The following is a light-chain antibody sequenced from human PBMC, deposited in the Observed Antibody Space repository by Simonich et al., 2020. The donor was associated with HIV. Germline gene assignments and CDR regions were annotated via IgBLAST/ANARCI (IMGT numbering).Light chain of an antibody. V-gene: IGKV4-1*01. Sequence: DIVMTQSPDSLAVSLGERATINCKSSQSVLYSSNNKNYLAWYQQKPGHPPNLLIYWASTRASGVPDRFSASGSGTDFTLTISSLQAEDVAIYYCQQYYSTPPTFGQGTKVEIK. CDR3: QQYYSTPPT. CDR1: QSVLYSSNNKNY. J-gene: IGKJ1*01. CDR2: WAS.